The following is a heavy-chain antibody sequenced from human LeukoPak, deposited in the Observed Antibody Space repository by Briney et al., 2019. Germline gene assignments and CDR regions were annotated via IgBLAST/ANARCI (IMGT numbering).Heavy chain of an antibody. D-gene: IGHD3-22*01. CDR2: INPDSGGP. Sequence: ASVKVSCKASGGIFSNQAITWVRQAPGQGLEWMGWINPDSGGPNYAQKFQGRVTMTRDTSVSTAYMELDRLRSDDTAVYYCARESRGVLNYFDYWGQGTLVTVSS. J-gene: IGHJ4*02. CDR1: GGIFSNQA. V-gene: IGHV1-2*02. CDR3: ARESRGVLNYFDY.